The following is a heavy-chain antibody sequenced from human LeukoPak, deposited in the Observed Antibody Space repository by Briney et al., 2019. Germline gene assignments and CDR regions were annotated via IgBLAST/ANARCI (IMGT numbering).Heavy chain of an antibody. D-gene: IGHD5-24*01. Sequence: GESLKISCKGSGYTFTSYGISWVRQAPGQGLEWMGWISAYNGNTNYAQKLQGRVTMTTDTSTSTAYMELRSLRSDDTAVYYCARDLRWDFYYYYYMDVWGKGTTVTVSS. CDR2: ISAYNGNT. V-gene: IGHV1-18*01. CDR1: GYTFTSYG. J-gene: IGHJ6*03. CDR3: ARDLRWDFYYYYYMDV.